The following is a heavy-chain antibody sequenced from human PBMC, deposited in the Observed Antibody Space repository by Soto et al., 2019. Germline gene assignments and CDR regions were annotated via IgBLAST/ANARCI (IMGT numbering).Heavy chain of an antibody. Sequence: SETLSLTCAVYGGSFSGYYWSWIRQPPGKGLEWIGEINHSGSTNYNPSLKSRVTISVDTSKNQFSLKLSSVTAADTAVYYCARSPGRIVPFDYWGQGTLVTVSS. J-gene: IGHJ4*02. CDR1: GGSFSGYY. CDR2: INHSGST. CDR3: ARSPGRIVPFDY. D-gene: IGHD3-10*01. V-gene: IGHV4-34*01.